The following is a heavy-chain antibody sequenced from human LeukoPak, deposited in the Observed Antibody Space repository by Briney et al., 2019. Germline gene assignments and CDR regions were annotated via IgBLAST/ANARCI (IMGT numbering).Heavy chain of an antibody. CDR2: ISYDGSNK. Sequence: GGSLRLSCAASGFTFSSYAMHWVRQAPGKGLEWVAVISYDGSNKYYADSVKGRFTISRDHSKNTLYLQMNSLRAEDTAVYYCARDADHSSGWYGPFDYWGQGTLVTVSS. CDR3: ARDADHSSGWYGPFDY. D-gene: IGHD6-19*01. J-gene: IGHJ4*02. V-gene: IGHV3-30-3*01. CDR1: GFTFSSYA.